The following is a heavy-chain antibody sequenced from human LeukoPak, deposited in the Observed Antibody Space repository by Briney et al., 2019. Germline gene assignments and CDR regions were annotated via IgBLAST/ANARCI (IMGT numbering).Heavy chain of an antibody. V-gene: IGHV4-34*01. CDR3: ASSPIVLMVYAPLRPYYFDY. Sequence: SETLSLTCAVYGGSFSGYYWSWIRQPPGKGLEWIGEINHSGSTNYNPSLKSRVTISVDTSKNQFSLKLSSVTAADTAAYYCASSPIVLMVYAPLRPYYFDYWGQGTLVTVSS. CDR1: GGSFSGYY. D-gene: IGHD2-8*01. J-gene: IGHJ4*02. CDR2: INHSGST.